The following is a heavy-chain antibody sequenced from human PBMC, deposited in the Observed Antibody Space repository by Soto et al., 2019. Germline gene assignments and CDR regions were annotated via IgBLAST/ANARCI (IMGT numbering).Heavy chain of an antibody. V-gene: IGHV3-30*18. Sequence: GGSLRLSCAASGFTFSSYGMHWVRQAPGKGLEWVAVISYDGSNKYYADSVKGRFTISRDNSKNTLYLQMNSLGAEDTAVYYCAKANVEYSSPSGEGTSDYWGQGTLVTVSS. D-gene: IGHD6-6*01. CDR2: ISYDGSNK. CDR1: GFTFSSYG. CDR3: AKANVEYSSPSGEGTSDY. J-gene: IGHJ4*02.